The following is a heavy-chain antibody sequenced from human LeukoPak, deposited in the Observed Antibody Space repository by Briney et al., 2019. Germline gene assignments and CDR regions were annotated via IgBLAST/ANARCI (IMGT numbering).Heavy chain of an antibody. V-gene: IGHV3-23*01. CDR1: GFTFSSCA. D-gene: IGHD3-10*01. J-gene: IGHJ6*02. CDR3: AKENRGYYYYGMDV. CDR2: ISGSGGST. Sequence: GGSLRLSCAASGFTFSSCAMSWVRQAPGKGLEWVSAISGSGGSTYYADSVKGRFTISRDNSKNTLYLQMNSLRAEDTAVYYCAKENRGYYYYGMDVWGQGTTATVSS.